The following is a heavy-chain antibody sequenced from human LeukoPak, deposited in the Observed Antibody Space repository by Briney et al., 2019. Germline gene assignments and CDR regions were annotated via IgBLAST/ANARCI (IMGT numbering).Heavy chain of an antibody. J-gene: IGHJ6*02. Sequence: PGGSLRLSCAASGFTFSSYSMNWVRQAPGEGLEWASSISSSSSYIYYADSVKGRFTISRDNAKNSLYLQMNSLRAEDTAVYYCAREGLAAALRRYGMDVWGQGTTVTVSS. CDR3: AREGLAAALRRYGMDV. CDR1: GFTFSSYS. V-gene: IGHV3-21*01. CDR2: ISSSSSYI. D-gene: IGHD6-13*01.